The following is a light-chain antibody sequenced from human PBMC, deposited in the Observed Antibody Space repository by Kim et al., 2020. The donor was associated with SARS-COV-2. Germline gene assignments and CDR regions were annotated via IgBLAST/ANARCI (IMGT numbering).Light chain of an antibody. CDR3: QHTSTTPRT. CDR1: QSISSH. Sequence: SASVGDRVTITCRASQSISSHLHWYQQKPGKAPNLLIYGASTLQSGVPSRFSGSGSETEFTLTISSLQLEDFATYFCQHTSTTPRTFGQGTKVDIK. CDR2: GAS. J-gene: IGKJ1*01. V-gene: IGKV1-39*01.